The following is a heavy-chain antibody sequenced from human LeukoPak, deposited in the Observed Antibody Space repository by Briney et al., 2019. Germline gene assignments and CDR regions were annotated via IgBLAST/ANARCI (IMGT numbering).Heavy chain of an antibody. CDR1: GFTVSVNF. D-gene: IGHD3-3*01. V-gene: IGHV3-53*01. CDR3: ARWGVVNMRIYYYHYYMDV. CDR2: LYSGGTT. J-gene: IGHJ6*03. Sequence: GGSLRLSCAASGFTVSVNFMSWVRQAPGKGLEYVSVLYSGGTTYYSDSVKGRFTISRDNAKNSLYLQINSLRADDTAVYYCARWGVVNMRIYYYHYYMDVWGKGTTVTVSS.